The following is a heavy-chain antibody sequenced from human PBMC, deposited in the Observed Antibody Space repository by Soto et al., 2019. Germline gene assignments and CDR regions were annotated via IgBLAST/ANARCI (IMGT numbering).Heavy chain of an antibody. CDR3: AREGMITFGGVIVGGKGAFDI. CDR1: GYTLTSYG. Sequence: ASVKVSCKASGYTLTSYGISWVRQAKGQGLEWMGWISAYNGNTNYAQKLQGRVTMTTDTSTSTAYMELRSLRSDDTAVYYCAREGMITFGGVIVGGKGAFDIWGQGTMVTVSS. V-gene: IGHV1-18*01. D-gene: IGHD3-16*02. J-gene: IGHJ3*02. CDR2: ISAYNGNT.